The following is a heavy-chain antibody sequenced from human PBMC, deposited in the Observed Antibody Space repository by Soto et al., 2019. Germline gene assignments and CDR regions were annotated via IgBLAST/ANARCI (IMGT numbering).Heavy chain of an antibody. CDR3: ARVRQLVGCFYYYMDV. CDR1: GYTFTNYG. Sequence: QVQLLQSGAEVKKPGASVKVSCKASGYTFTNYGITWVRQAPGQGLEWMGWIGAYNGDTHYTERLQGRVTMTTDTSTSTAYMELRGLRSDDTAVYYCARVRQLVGCFYYYMDVWGKGTTVTVSS. CDR2: IGAYNGDT. J-gene: IGHJ6*03. V-gene: IGHV1-18*01. D-gene: IGHD6-6*01.